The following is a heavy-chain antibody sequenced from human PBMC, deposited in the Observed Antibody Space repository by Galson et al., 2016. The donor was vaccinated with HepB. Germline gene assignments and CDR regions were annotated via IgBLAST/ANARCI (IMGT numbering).Heavy chain of an antibody. Sequence: SLRLSCAASGFTFSTYAMHWVRQAPGKGLEWLGVISFDGSKNHYADSVKGRFTISRDDSKNTVYLQMNSLRADDTAVYYCAKDRVNWTWPHFDYGGQGTPVTVTA. CDR3: AKDRVNWTWPHFDY. D-gene: IGHD1-1*01. V-gene: IGHV3-30*18. J-gene: IGHJ4*02. CDR2: ISFDGSKN. CDR1: GFTFSTYA.